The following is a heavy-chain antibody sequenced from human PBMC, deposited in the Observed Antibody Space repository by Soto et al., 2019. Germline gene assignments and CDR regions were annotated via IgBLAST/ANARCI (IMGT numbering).Heavy chain of an antibody. J-gene: IGHJ6*02. Sequence: EVQLVESGGGLVKPGGSLRLSCAASGFIFTNAWMNRVRQAPGKGLEWVGRIKSKTDGETTDYAEPVKGRFTISGDDSKNTLYLQMNSLKTEDTAVYHCSATLRYGYGMDVRGQGTTVIVSS. D-gene: IGHD3-9*01. V-gene: IGHV3-15*07. CDR1: GFIFTNAW. CDR2: IKSKTDGETT. CDR3: SATLRYGYGMDV.